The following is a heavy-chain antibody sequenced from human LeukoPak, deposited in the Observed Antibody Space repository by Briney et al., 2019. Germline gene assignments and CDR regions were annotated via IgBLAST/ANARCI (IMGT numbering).Heavy chain of an antibody. V-gene: IGHV3-7*01. J-gene: IGHJ4*02. Sequence: GGSLRLSCAASGFPFSSYSMTWVRQAPGKGLEWVANIKEDGSEKYYVDSVKGRFTISRDNAKNSLYLEMNSLRAEDTAIYYCARRYFDYWGQGTLVTVPS. CDR1: GFPFSSYS. CDR2: IKEDGSEK. CDR3: ARRYFDY.